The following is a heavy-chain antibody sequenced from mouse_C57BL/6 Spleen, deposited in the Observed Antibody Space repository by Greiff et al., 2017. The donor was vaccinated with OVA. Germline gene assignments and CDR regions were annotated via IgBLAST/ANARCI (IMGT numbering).Heavy chain of an antibody. J-gene: IGHJ4*01. Sequence: VQRVESGPGLVQPSQSLSITCTVSGFSLTSYGVHWVRQSPGKGLEWLGVIWSGGSTDYNAAFISRLSISKDNSKSQVFFKMNSLQADDTAIYYCARGRDSSGTGAMDYWGQGTSVTVSS. CDR3: ARGRDSSGTGAMDY. V-gene: IGHV2-2*01. D-gene: IGHD3-2*02. CDR2: IWSGGST. CDR1: GFSLTSYG.